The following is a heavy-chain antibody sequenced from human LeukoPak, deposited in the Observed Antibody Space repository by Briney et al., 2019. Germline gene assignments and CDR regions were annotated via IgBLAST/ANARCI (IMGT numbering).Heavy chain of an antibody. CDR2: IYPGDADT. D-gene: IGHD6-25*01. J-gene: IGHJ3*02. CDR1: GYIFTTYW. V-gene: IGHV5-51*01. CDR3: ARPKAAADLGVLDI. Sequence: GEPLNFSCQASGYIFTTYWIVWARQMPGKGLEWMGIIYPGDADTRYSPSFEGQVTISADKSINSAHLQWITLRPSETPMYNCARPKAAADLGVLDIWGQGTMVTVSS.